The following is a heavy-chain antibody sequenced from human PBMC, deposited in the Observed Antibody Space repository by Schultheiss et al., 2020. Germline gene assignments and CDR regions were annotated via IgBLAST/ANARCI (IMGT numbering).Heavy chain of an antibody. CDR2: IYYSGST. J-gene: IGHJ3*02. CDR1: GGSISSSSYY. V-gene: IGHV4-39*01. D-gene: IGHD3-10*01. Sequence: SATMSLTCTVSGGSISSSSYYWGWIRQPPGKGLEWIGSIYYSGSTYYNPSLKSRVTISVDTSKNQFSLKLSSVTAADTAVYYCARHPFTMVRGVIMHDAFDIWGKGTM. CDR3: ARHPFTMVRGVIMHDAFDI.